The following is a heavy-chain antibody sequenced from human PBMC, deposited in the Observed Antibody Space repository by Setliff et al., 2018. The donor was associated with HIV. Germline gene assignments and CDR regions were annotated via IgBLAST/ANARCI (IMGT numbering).Heavy chain of an antibody. CDR3: ERMGVGLRPYFDY. V-gene: IGHV2-70*11. D-gene: IGHD5-12*01. CDR1: GFSLSPSGLW. Sequence: SGPTLANPTQPLTLTCTFSGFSLSPSGLWVNWIRQPPGKALEWLARIDWDDDKYYSTSLKTSLTTSKDTAKIQVVLTMTNMDPVDTAPYYCERMGVGLRPYFDYWGKGTLVTVSS. CDR2: IDWDDDK. J-gene: IGHJ4*02.